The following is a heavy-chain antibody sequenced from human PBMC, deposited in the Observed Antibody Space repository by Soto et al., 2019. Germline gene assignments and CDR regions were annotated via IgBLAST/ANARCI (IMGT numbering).Heavy chain of an antibody. CDR3: ARRYGAAFDY. D-gene: IGHD2-15*01. Sequence: AETLSLTCTVSGGSISSYYWSWIRQPPGRGLEWIGYIYYSGNTNYNPSLKSRVIISVDTSKNQFSLKLSSVTAADTAVYYCARRYGAAFDYWGQGTLVTVSS. V-gene: IGHV4-59*01. CDR1: GGSISSYY. CDR2: IYYSGNT. J-gene: IGHJ4*02.